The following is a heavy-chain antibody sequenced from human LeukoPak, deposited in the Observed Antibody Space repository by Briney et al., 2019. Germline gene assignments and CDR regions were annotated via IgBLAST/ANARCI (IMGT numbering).Heavy chain of an antibody. J-gene: IGHJ4*02. V-gene: IGHV3-30-3*01. CDR1: GFAFRAYA. CDR3: ARDLSEKYCIDY. CDR2: ISFDAHTK. Sequence: PGGSLRLSCAASGFAFRAYAIPWVRQAPGKGLEWISFISFDAHTKYYANSVKGRLTISRDNSKNTLSLQMNSLRAEDTAIYYCARDLSEKYCIDYWGQGTLVTVSS. D-gene: IGHD2-8*02.